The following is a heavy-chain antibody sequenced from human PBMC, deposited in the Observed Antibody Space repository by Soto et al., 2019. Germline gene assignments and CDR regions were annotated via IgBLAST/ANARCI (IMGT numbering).Heavy chain of an antibody. Sequence: QVQLVQSGAEVKKPGSSVKVSCKASGGTFSSYTISWVRQAPGQGLEWMGRIIPILGIANYAQKVQGRVTITADKATSTAYMELSSLRSEDTAVYYCARGAAAGTGCWGQGTLVTVSS. V-gene: IGHV1-69*02. J-gene: IGHJ4*02. CDR1: GGTFSSYT. CDR2: IIPILGIA. D-gene: IGHD6-13*01. CDR3: ARGAAAGTGC.